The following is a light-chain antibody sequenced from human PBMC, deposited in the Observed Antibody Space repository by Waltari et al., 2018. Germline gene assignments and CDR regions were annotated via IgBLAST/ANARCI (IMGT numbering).Light chain of an antibody. CDR1: SSDVGGYNY. CDR3: SSYTSSTTVV. CDR2: AVS. Sequence: QSALTQPAAVSGSPGQSITISCTGSSSDVGGYNYVSWFQQHPGKAPKLMIYAVSNRPSGVSDRFSGSKSGNTASLTISGLQPEDEADYYCSSYTSSTTVVFGGGTKLTVL. J-gene: IGLJ2*01. V-gene: IGLV2-14*01.